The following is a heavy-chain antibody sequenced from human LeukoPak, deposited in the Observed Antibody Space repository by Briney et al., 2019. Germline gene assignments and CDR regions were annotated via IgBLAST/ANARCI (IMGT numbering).Heavy chain of an antibody. CDR2: INHSGST. CDR1: GGSFSGYY. V-gene: IGHV4-34*01. CDR3: ARSQGAFDI. Sequence: SETPSLTCAVYGGSFSGYYWSWIRQPPGKGLEWIGEINHSGSTNYNPSLKSRVTISVDTSKNQFSLKLSSVTAADTAVYYCARSQGAFDIWGQGTMVTVSS. J-gene: IGHJ3*02.